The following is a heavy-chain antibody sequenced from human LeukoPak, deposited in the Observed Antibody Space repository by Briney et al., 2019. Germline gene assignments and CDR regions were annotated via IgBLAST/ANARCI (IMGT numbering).Heavy chain of an antibody. CDR3: ARDTPRGYSYGYHISDYYYYYMDV. CDR1: GFTFSSYW. J-gene: IGHJ6*03. V-gene: IGHV3-7*01. Sequence: GGSLRLSCAASGFTFSSYWMSWVRQAPGKGLEWVANIKQDGSEKYYVDSVKGRFTISRDNAKNSLYLQMNSLRAEDTAVYYCARDTPRGYSYGYHISDYYYYYMDVWGKGTTVTVSS. D-gene: IGHD5-18*01. CDR2: IKQDGSEK.